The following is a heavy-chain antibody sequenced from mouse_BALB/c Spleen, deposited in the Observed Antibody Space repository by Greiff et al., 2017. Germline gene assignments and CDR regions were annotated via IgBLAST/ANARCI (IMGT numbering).Heavy chain of an antibody. J-gene: IGHJ2*01. Sequence: QVQLQQSGAELARPGASVKLSCKASGYTFTSYWMQWVKQRPGQGLDWIGAIYPGDGDTRYTQKFKGKATLTADKSSSTAYMQLSSLASEDSAVYYCARRGGDYWGQGTTLTVSS. V-gene: IGHV1-87*01. CDR3: ARRGGDY. CDR1: GYTFTSYW. CDR2: IYPGDGDT.